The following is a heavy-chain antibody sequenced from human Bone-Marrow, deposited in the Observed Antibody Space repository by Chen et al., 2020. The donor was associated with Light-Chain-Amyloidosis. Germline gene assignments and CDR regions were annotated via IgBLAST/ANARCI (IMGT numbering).Heavy chain of an antibody. J-gene: IGHJ3*02. CDR3: AKDISYDDILPGYPADAFDI. CDR2: ISGSGGSR. V-gene: IGHV3-23*01. CDR1: GFAFSSYA. Sequence: GSLRLSCAASGFAFSSYAMSWVRQAPGKGLEWVSTISGSGGSRYYGDSVKGRLTISRDNSKNALFLQMNSLRAEDTAVYYCAKDISYDDILPGYPADAFDIWGKGQWSPSLQ. D-gene: IGHD3-9*01.